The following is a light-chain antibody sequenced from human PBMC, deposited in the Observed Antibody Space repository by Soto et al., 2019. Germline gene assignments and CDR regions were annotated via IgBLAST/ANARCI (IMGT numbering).Light chain of an antibody. CDR2: AAS. Sequence: DIQMTQSPSSLSASVGDRVTITCRASQSISSYLNWYQQKPGKAPKLLIYAASSLQSGVPSRFSGSGSGTDFTLTISSLQPEDFATYYCQKYNGAPRTFGQGTK. J-gene: IGKJ1*01. V-gene: IGKV1-39*01. CDR1: QSISSY. CDR3: QKYNGAPRT.